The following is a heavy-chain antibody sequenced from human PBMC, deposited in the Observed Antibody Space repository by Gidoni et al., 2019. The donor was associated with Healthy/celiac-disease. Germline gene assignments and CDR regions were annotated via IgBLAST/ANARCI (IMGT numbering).Heavy chain of an antibody. D-gene: IGHD6-19*01. CDR3: AKEGIAVAGTRGYFDY. Sequence: QVQLVGSGGGVVQPGRSLSLSCAASGFTFSRYGMHWVRQAPGKGLEWVAVISYDGSNKDYADSVKGRFTISRDNSKNTLYLQMNSLRAEDTAVYYCAKEGIAVAGTRGYFDYWGQGTLVTVSS. CDR2: ISYDGSNK. V-gene: IGHV3-30*18. CDR1: GFTFSRYG. J-gene: IGHJ4*02.